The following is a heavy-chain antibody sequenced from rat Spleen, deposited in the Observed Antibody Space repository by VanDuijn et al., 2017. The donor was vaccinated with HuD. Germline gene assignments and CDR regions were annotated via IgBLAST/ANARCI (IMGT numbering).Heavy chain of an antibody. CDR1: GYSITSRYR. J-gene: IGHJ2*01. CDR2: INSEGST. CDR3: ARRVLGDYFDY. D-gene: IGHD1-4*01. Sequence: EVQLQESGPGLVKPSQSLSLTCSVTGYSITSRYRWNWIRKFPGNKLEWMGYINSEGSTNYNPSLKSRISITRDTSKNQFFLQVNSVTTEDTATYYCARRVLGDYFDYWGQGVMVTVSS. V-gene: IGHV3-3*01.